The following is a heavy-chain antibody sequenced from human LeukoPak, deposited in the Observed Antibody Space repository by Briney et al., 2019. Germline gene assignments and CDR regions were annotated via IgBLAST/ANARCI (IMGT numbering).Heavy chain of an antibody. Sequence: GRSLRLSCAASGFTFDAYAMHWVRQAPGKGLERGLGISYNSDTIAYADSVKGPFTISRDKTKTSLYLQMNSLRAEDTALYYCAKDYCGGDCYSGWYFDLWGRGTLVTVSS. CDR1: GFTFDAYA. CDR2: ISYNSDTI. D-gene: IGHD2-21*02. V-gene: IGHV3-9*01. CDR3: AKDYCGGDCYSGWYFDL. J-gene: IGHJ2*01.